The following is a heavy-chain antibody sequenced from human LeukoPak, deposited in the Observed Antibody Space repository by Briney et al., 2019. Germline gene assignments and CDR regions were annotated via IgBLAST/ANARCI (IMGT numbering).Heavy chain of an antibody. J-gene: IGHJ3*02. CDR1: GYTLTELS. D-gene: IGHD2-2*02. V-gene: IGHV1-24*01. Sequence: ASVKVSCKVSGYTLTELSMHWVRQAPGKGLEWMGGFGPEDGETIYAQKFQGRVTMTEDTSTDTAYMELSSLRSEDTAVYYCATDRRCSSTSCYTGPGDAFDIWGQGTMVTVSS. CDR3: ATDRRCSSTSCYTGPGDAFDI. CDR2: FGPEDGET.